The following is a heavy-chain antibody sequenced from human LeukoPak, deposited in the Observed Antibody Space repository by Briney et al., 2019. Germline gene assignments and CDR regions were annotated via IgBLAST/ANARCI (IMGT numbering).Heavy chain of an antibody. CDR1: GYTFTGYY. V-gene: IGHV1-2*02. CDR3: ARDMVINSGHSYYYYGMDV. Sequence: ASVKVSCKASGYTFTGYYMHWVRQAPGQGLEWMGWINPNSGGTNYAQKFQGRVTMTRDTSISTAYMELSRLRSDDTAVYYCARDMVINSGHSYYYYGMDVWGQGTTVTVSS. CDR2: INPNSGGT. J-gene: IGHJ6*02. D-gene: IGHD1-26*01.